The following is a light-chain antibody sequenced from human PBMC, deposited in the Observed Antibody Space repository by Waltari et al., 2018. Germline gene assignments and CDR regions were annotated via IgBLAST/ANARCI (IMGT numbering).Light chain of an antibody. V-gene: IGKV3-11*01. CDR1: QSVRSY. CDR3: QQRSNWPLT. J-gene: IGKJ4*01. Sequence: EIVLTQSPATLSLSPGERATLSCRASQSVRSYLAWFKQKRGQAPRLLIYDASNRATVIPARFSGSGSGTDFTLTISSLEPEDFAVYYCQQRSNWPLTFGGGTKVEIK. CDR2: DAS.